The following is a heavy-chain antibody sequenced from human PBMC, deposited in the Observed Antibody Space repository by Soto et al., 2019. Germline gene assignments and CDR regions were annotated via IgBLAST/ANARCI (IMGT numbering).Heavy chain of an antibody. Sequence: GGSLRLSCAASGFTFSSYGMHWVRQAPGKGLEWVAVISYDGSNKYYADSVKGRFTISRDNSKNTLYLQMNSLRAEDTAVYYCAKDLGWGENYYYGMDVWGQGTTVTVSS. D-gene: IGHD3-16*01. CDR3: AKDLGWGENYYYGMDV. CDR2: ISYDGSNK. V-gene: IGHV3-30*18. J-gene: IGHJ6*02. CDR1: GFTFSSYG.